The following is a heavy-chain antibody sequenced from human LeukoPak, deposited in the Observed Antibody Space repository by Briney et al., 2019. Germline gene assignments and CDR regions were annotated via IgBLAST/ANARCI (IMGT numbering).Heavy chain of an antibody. Sequence: GESLKISCRGSGYSFTSYWIGWLRQMPGKGLEWMGVVYPRGSETSYNTSFQGQVTISADKSINTAYLQWTSLKASDTAIYYCATTSRYFDHWGQGTLVTVSS. CDR2: VYPRGSET. J-gene: IGHJ4*02. D-gene: IGHD6-6*01. CDR3: ATTSRYFDH. CDR1: GYSFTSYW. V-gene: IGHV5-51*01.